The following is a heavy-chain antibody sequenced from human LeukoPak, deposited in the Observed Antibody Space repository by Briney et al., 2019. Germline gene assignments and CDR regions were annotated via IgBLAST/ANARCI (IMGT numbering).Heavy chain of an antibody. CDR2: IYYSGST. V-gene: IGHV4-59*01. D-gene: IGHD3-22*01. J-gene: IGHJ4*02. CDR3: ARLRYYDSSGYPPNYFDY. Sequence: SETLSLTCTVSGGSISSYYWSWIRQPPGKGLEWIGYIYYSGSTNYNPSLKSRVTISVDTSKNQFSLKLSSVTAADTAVYYCARLRYYDSSGYPPNYFDYWGQGTLVTVSS. CDR1: GGSISSYY.